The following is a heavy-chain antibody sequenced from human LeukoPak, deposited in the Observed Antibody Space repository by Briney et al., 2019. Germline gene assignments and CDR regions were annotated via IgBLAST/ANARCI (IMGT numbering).Heavy chain of an antibody. CDR1: GGSFSGYF. CDR3: ARVNIVVVPAAHSGGMDV. D-gene: IGHD2-2*01. Sequence: SETLSLTCAVYGGSFSGYFWSWIRQPPGKGLEWIGEINDRGSTKYNPALNSRVTISVDTSKNQVSLRLSSVTAADTALYYCARVNIVVVPAAHSGGMDVWGRGTTVTVSS. V-gene: IGHV4-34*01. CDR2: INDRGST. J-gene: IGHJ6*02.